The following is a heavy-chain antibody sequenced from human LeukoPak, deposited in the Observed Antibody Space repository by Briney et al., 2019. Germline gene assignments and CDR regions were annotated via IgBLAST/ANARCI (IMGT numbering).Heavy chain of an antibody. D-gene: IGHD1-26*01. CDR1: GYTLTELS. V-gene: IGHV1-24*01. J-gene: IGHJ3*02. CDR2: FDPEDGET. CDR3: ARDSGSYLDDAFDI. Sequence: TSVKVSCKVSGYTLTELSMHWVRQAPGKGLEWMGGFDPEDGETIYAQKFQGRVTMTEDTSTDTAYMELSSLRSEDTAVYYCARDSGSYLDDAFDIWGQGTMVTVSS.